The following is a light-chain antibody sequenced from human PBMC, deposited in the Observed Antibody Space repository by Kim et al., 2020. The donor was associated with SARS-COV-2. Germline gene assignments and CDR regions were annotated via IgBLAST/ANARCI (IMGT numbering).Light chain of an antibody. V-gene: IGKV1-5*03. CDR1: QRISSW. CDR2: KAS. Sequence: ASVGDRVTITCRASQRISSWLAWYQQKPGKAPKLLIYKASSLESGVPSRFSGSGSGTEFTLTISSLQPDDFATYYCQQYNSYSLTFGGGTKVDIK. CDR3: QQYNSYSLT. J-gene: IGKJ4*01.